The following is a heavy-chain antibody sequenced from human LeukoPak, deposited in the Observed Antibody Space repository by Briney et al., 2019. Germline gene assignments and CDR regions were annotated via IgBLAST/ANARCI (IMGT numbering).Heavy chain of an antibody. CDR3: ARFLCSGGSCYGDSFDI. Sequence: GAPVKVSCKTSGYTFTAYYLHWVRQAPGQGLEWMGWINPNSGGTNFAQKFQGRVTMTRDTSITTAYMELSRLRSDDTAVYYCARFLCSGGSCYGDSFDIWGQGTMVTVSS. D-gene: IGHD2-15*01. V-gene: IGHV1-2*02. CDR2: INPNSGGT. J-gene: IGHJ3*02. CDR1: GYTFTAYY.